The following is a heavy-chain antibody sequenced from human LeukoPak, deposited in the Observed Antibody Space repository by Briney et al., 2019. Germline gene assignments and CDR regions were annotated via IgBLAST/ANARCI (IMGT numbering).Heavy chain of an antibody. CDR2: IYYSGST. CDR3: ASSYRSGWRRFDY. Sequence: SETLSLTCTVSGGSISSYYWSWIRQPPGKGLEWIGYIYYSGSTNYNPSLKSRVTISVDTSKNQFSLKLSSVTAADTAVYYCASSYRSGWRRFDYWGQGTLVTASS. V-gene: IGHV4-59*01. J-gene: IGHJ4*02. CDR1: GGSISSYY. D-gene: IGHD6-19*01.